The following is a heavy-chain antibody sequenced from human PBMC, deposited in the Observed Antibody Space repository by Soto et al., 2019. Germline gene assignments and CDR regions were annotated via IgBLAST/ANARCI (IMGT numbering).Heavy chain of an antibody. Sequence: PGGSLRLSCAASGFTFSSYEMNWVRPAPGKGLEWVSYISSSGSTIYYADSVKGRFTISRDNAKNSLYLQMNSLRAEDTAVYYCARFDGYRGVGLDYWGQGTLVTVSS. V-gene: IGHV3-48*03. J-gene: IGHJ4*02. D-gene: IGHD1-26*01. CDR2: ISSSGSTI. CDR3: ARFDGYRGVGLDY. CDR1: GFTFSSYE.